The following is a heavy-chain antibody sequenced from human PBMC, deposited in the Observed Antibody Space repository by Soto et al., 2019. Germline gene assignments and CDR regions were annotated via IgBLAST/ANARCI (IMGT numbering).Heavy chain of an antibody. CDR2: INHSGST. Sequence: SETLSLTCAVYGGSFSGYYWSWIRQPPGKGLEWIGEINHSGSTNYNPSLKSRVTISVDTSKNQFSLKLSSVAAADTAVYYCARKVRGLGFDYWGQGTLVTVSS. CDR1: GGSFSGYY. V-gene: IGHV4-34*01. J-gene: IGHJ4*02. D-gene: IGHD3-10*01. CDR3: ARKVRGLGFDY.